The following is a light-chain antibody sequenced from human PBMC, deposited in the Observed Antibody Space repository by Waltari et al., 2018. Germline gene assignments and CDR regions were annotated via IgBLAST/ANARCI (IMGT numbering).Light chain of an antibody. V-gene: IGLV1-44*01. Sequence: QSLLTQAPSASAPPGQRITMTCSGSNSNIGKNTVNWYQQLPGTAPKLLVYRNVQRPPDVPSRFSGSRSGTSASLAISGLQFDDEADYYCATWDDSLNGWVFGGGTRLTVL. J-gene: IGLJ3*02. CDR1: NSNIGKNT. CDR3: ATWDDSLNGWV. CDR2: RNV.